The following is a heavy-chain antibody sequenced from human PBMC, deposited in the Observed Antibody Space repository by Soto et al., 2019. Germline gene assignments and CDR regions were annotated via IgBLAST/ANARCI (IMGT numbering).Heavy chain of an antibody. J-gene: IGHJ4*02. CDR3: ARQGYYFDY. Sequence: LSLTCTVSGGSISSSSYYWGWIRQPPGKGLEWIGSIYYSGSTYYNPSLKSRVTISVDTSKNQFSLKLSSVTAADTAVYYCARQGYYFDYWGQGALVTVSS. V-gene: IGHV4-39*01. CDR2: IYYSGST. CDR1: GGSISSSSYY.